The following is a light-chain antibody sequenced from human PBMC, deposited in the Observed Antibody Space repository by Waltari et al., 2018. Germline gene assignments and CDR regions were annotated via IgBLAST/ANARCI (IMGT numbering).Light chain of an antibody. CDR1: SGHSSNV. CDR2: VNSDGSH. V-gene: IGLV4-69*01. J-gene: IGLJ3*02. CDR3: QTGGHGTWV. Sequence: QLVLTQSPSASASLGASVKLTCTLSSGHSSNVIAWLQQQPEKGPRYLMKVNSDGSHSKGDKIPDGFSGSSSGTEHYLTSSSLQSEDEADYYCQTGGHGTWVFGGGTKLTVL.